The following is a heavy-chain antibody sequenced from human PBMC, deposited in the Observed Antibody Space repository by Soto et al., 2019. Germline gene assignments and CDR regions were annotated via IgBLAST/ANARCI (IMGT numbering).Heavy chain of an antibody. CDR2: IHHTGST. Sequence: PSETLSLTCTVAGGSITRRSHYWGRVHQPPGKGLEWVASIHHTGSTYYNPSLRARIRMSSYTSKNRFSLSLPSVTATDTATYFCSTFSFDDYNSGSPDFFGQGTLVTVSS. D-gene: IGHD3-16*01. J-gene: IGHJ4*02. CDR3: STFSFDDYNSGSPDF. CDR1: GGSITRRSHY. V-gene: IGHV4-39*01.